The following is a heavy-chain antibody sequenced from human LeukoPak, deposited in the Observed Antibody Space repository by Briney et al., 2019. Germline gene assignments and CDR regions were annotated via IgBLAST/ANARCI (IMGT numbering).Heavy chain of an antibody. Sequence: GGSLRLSCAASGFTFNIYDMNWVRQAPGKGLEWVSSISSSSSYIYYADSVKGRFTISRDNAKNSLYLQMNGLRAEDTAVYYCARVYYYYMDVWGKGTTVTISS. CDR1: GFTFNIYD. V-gene: IGHV3-21*01. CDR3: ARVYYYYMDV. J-gene: IGHJ6*03. CDR2: ISSSSSYI.